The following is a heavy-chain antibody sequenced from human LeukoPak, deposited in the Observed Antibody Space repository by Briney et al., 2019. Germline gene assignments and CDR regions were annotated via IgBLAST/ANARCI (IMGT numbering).Heavy chain of an antibody. CDR3: ARDPGIQLWSYYFDY. J-gene: IGHJ4*02. Sequence: QPGGSLRLSCAASGFTFSRYSMNWVRQAPGKGLEWVSYISSSSSTIYYADSVKGRFTISRDNTKNSLYLQMNSLRAEDTAVYYCARDPGIQLWSYYFDYWGPGTLVTVSS. CDR1: GFTFSRYS. CDR2: ISSSSSTI. V-gene: IGHV3-48*04. D-gene: IGHD5-18*01.